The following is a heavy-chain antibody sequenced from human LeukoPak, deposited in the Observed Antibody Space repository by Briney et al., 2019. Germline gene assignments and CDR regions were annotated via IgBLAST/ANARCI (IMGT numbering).Heavy chain of an antibody. CDR1: GYTFTGYG. Sequence: ASVKVSFKASGYTFTGYGISWVRQAPGQGLEWMGWISAYNGNTNYAQKLQGRVTMTTDTSTSTAYMELRSLRSDDTAVYYCAREDSGYDPTYYYYGMDVWGQGTLVFVSS. CDR3: AREDSGYDPTYYYYGMDV. V-gene: IGHV1-18*01. D-gene: IGHD5-12*01. CDR2: ISAYNGNT. J-gene: IGHJ6*02.